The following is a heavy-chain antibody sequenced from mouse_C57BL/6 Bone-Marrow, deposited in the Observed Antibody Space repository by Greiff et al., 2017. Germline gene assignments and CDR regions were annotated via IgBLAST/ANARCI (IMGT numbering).Heavy chain of an antibody. J-gene: IGHJ1*03. V-gene: IGHV1-42*01. CDR3: ATPYYSNYGYFDV. CDR1: GYSFTGYY. D-gene: IGHD2-5*01. Sequence: VQLQQSGPELVKPGASVKISCKASGYSFTGYYMNWVKQSPEKSLEWIGEINPSTGGTTYNQKFKAKATLTVDKSSSTAYMQLKSLTSEDSAVYYCATPYYSNYGYFDVWGTGTTVTVSS. CDR2: INPSTGGT.